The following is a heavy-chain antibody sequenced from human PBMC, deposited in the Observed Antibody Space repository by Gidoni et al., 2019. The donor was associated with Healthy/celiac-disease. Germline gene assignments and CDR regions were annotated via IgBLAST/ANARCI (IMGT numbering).Heavy chain of an antibody. Sequence: QLQLQESGPGLVKPSETLSLTCTVSGGSISSSSYYWGWIRQPPGKGLELIGIIYYSGRTYYNPSLKSRVTISVDTSKNQFSLKLSSVTAADTAVYYCARQRNRLDAFDIWGQGTMVTVSS. CDR3: ARQRNRLDAFDI. V-gene: IGHV4-39*01. J-gene: IGHJ3*02. CDR1: GGSISSSSYY. CDR2: IYYSGRT.